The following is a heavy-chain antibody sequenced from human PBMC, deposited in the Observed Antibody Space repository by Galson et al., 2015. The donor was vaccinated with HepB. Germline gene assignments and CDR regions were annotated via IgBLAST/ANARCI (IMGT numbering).Heavy chain of an antibody. CDR2: INPNSGGT. CDR3: ARDQDGWAFDY. V-gene: IGHV1-2*02. CDR1: GYTFTGYY. J-gene: IGHJ4*02. D-gene: IGHD5-24*01. Sequence: SVKVSCKASGYTFTGYYIHWVRQAPGQGLEWMGWINPNSGGTNYAQKFQGRVTMTRDTSISTAYMELSRLRSEDTAVYYCARDQDGWAFDYWGQGTLVTVSS.